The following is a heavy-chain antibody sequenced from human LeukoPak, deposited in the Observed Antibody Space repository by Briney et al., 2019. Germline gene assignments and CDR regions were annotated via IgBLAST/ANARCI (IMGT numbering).Heavy chain of an antibody. J-gene: IGHJ6*02. Sequence: ASVKVSCKASGYTFTAYVMHWVRQAPRQRLEWMGWINAGNGNTKYSQEFQGRVTTTRDTFANTIYMELSSLRSEDTAVYYCTRALGYPYYAMDVWGQGTTVTVSS. CDR3: TRALGYPYYAMDV. CDR2: INAGNGNT. D-gene: IGHD5-12*01. V-gene: IGHV1-3*01. CDR1: GYTFTAYV.